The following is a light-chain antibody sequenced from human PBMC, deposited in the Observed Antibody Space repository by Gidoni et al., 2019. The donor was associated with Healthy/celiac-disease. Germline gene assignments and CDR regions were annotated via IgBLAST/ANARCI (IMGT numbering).Light chain of an antibody. CDR2: DAS. CDR1: QSVRSY. V-gene: IGKV3-11*01. CDR3: QQRSNWPPPYS. J-gene: IGKJ2*03. Sequence: IVLTQSPATLSLSPGERATLSCRASQSVRSYLAWYQQKPGQAPRLLIYDASNRATGIPARFSGSGSGTDFTLTISSLEPEDFAVYYCQQRSNWPPPYSFXQXTKLEIK.